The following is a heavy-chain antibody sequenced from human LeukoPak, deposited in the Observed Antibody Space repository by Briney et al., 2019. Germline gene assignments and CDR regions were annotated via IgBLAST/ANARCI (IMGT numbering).Heavy chain of an antibody. J-gene: IGHJ6*03. CDR3: ARILDAYYYYMDV. D-gene: IGHD2-15*01. CDR2: ISSSSNTI. V-gene: IGHV3-48*01. CDR1: GFTFSIYS. Sequence: GGSLRLSCAASGFTFSIYSMSWVRQAPGKGLEWVSYISSSSNTIYYADSVKGRFTISRDNSKNTLYLQMNSLRAEDTAVYYCARILDAYYYYMDVWGKGTTVTVSS.